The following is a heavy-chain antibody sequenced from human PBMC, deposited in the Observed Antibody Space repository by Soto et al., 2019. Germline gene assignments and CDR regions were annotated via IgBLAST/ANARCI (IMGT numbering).Heavy chain of an antibody. CDR3: ARGLVGYSSSWQPYWRVDV. CDR2: INHSGST. Sequence: PSETLSLTCAVYGGSFSGYYWSWIRQPPGKGLEWIGEINHSGSTNYNPSLKSRVTISVDTSKNQFSLKLSSVTAADTAVYYCARGLVGYSSSWQPYWRVDVWGKGTTVTVSS. CDR1: GGSFSGYY. D-gene: IGHD6-13*01. J-gene: IGHJ6*04. V-gene: IGHV4-34*01.